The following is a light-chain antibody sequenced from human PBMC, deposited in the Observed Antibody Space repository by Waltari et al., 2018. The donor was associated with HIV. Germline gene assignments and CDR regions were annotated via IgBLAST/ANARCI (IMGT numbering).Light chain of an antibody. CDR1: QSVLFSSNNKNY. CDR2: WAS. J-gene: IGKJ4*01. Sequence: IVMTQSTDTLAVSLSERAAINCNNSQSVLFSSNNKNYLAWYQQKPGPPPKLLLYWASTRESAVPDLFSGSGSGADFTLTISSLQAEDVAVYYCQQYYSTPLTFGGGTKVEIK. V-gene: IGKV4-1*01. CDR3: QQYYSTPLT.